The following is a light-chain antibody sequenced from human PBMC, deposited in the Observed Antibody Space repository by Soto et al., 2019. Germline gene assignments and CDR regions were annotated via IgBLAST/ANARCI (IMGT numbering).Light chain of an antibody. V-gene: IGLV2-11*01. J-gene: IGLJ2*01. CDR1: SSDVGGYNF. Sequence: QSALTQPRSVSGSPGQSVTISCTGTSSDVGGYNFVSWYRQHPGNAPKLMIYDVTKRPSGVPDRLSGSKSGNTASLTISGLRTEDEADYYCCSYAGRSTHVVFGGWTKLTVL. CDR2: DVT. CDR3: CSYAGRSTHVV.